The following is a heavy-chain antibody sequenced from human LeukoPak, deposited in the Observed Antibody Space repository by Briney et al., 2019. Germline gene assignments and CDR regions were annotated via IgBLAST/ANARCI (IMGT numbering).Heavy chain of an antibody. V-gene: IGHV4-39*01. CDR2: IYYSGST. CDR1: GGSISSSSYY. D-gene: IGHD4-17*01. CDR3: ARHRNEYDYGDYQVIDY. Sequence: LETLSLTCTVSGGSISSSSYYWGWIRQPPGKGLEWIGSIYYSGSTYYNPSLKSRVTISVDTSKNQFSLKMSSVTAADTAVYYCARHRNEYDYGDYQVIDYWGQGTLVTVSS. J-gene: IGHJ4*02.